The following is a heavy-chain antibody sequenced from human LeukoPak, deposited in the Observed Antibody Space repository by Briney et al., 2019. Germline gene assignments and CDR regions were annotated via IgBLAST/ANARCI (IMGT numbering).Heavy chain of an antibody. V-gene: IGHV4-4*07. CDR3: ARSVRRTSWPQTRIYYYYYMDV. Sequence: SETLSLTCTVSGVSISSYYWSWLRQPAGKGLEWIGRIHTSGSTNYNPSLKSRVSISVDTSKTQCSLKLSSVTAADTAVYYCARSVRRTSWPQTRIYYYYYMDVWGKGTTVTVSS. CDR2: IHTSGST. J-gene: IGHJ6*03. CDR1: GVSISSYY. D-gene: IGHD2-2*01.